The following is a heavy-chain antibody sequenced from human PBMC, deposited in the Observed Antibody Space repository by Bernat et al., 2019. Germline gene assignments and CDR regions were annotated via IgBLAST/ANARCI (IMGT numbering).Heavy chain of an antibody. CDR2: IYYSGTT. CDR3: QVVVIAGRFDY. Sequence: QLQLQESGPGLVKPSETLSLTCTVSGGSISRSSYYWGWIRQPPGKGLEWIGSIYYSGTTYYNPSLKSRVTISVDTSKNQFSLKLSSVTAADTAVYYCQVVVIAGRFDYWGQGTLVTVSS. D-gene: IGHD2-21*01. V-gene: IGHV4-39*01. CDR1: GGSISRSSYY. J-gene: IGHJ4*02.